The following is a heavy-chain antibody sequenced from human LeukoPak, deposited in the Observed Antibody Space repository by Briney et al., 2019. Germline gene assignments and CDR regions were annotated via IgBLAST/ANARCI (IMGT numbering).Heavy chain of an antibody. V-gene: IGHV4-31*03. CDR1: GGSISKDDYF. CDR2: IYNSGSA. CDR3: ARDRGGEIFDH. J-gene: IGHJ4*02. D-gene: IGHD3-10*01. Sequence: SETLSLTCTVSGGSISKDDYFWSWIRQHPGKGLEWIGYIYNSGSAYYNPSLKSRGTISVDTSKNQLSLKLSSVTAAGTAVYYCARDRGGEIFDHWGQGTLVTVSS.